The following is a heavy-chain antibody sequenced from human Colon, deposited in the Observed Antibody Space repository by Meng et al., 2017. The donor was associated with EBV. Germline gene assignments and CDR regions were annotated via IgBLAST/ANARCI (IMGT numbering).Heavy chain of an antibody. CDR3: ARGPGGSYYLYYFDY. J-gene: IGHJ4*02. CDR1: GGSFSGYS. V-gene: IGHV4-34*01. Sequence: QVQLQQWGAGLLKPSEALSLTCAVYGGSFSGYSWSWIRQPPEKGLEWIGEINHSGSTNYNPSLKSRVTISVDTSKKQFSLKLSSVTAADTAVYYCARGPGGSYYLYYFDYWGQGTLVTVSS. CDR2: INHSGST. D-gene: IGHD1-26*01.